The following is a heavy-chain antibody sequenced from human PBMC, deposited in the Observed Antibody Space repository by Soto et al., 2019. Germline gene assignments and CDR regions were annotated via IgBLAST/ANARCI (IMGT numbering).Heavy chain of an antibody. J-gene: IGHJ6*03. CDR3: ARGPYYDLIWNYYYMDV. V-gene: IGHV4-59*08. CDR1: GGSISGHY. CDR2: MYYSGSI. Sequence: QVQLQESGPGLVKPSETLSLSCSVSGGSISGHYWSWVRQTPGKGLEWIGYMYYSGSINYNPSLKSRVTISVDTSKNHFSLRLTSVTAADTAVYYCARGPYYDLIWNYYYMDVWGKGTTVTVSS. D-gene: IGHD3-16*01.